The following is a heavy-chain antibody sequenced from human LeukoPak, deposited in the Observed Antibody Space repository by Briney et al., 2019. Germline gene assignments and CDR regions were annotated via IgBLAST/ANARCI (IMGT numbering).Heavy chain of an antibody. CDR3: ARGRAARTYYYYYMDV. Sequence: ASVKVSCKVSGYTLTELSMHWVRQATGQGLEWMGWMNPNSGNTGYAQKFQGRVTITRNTSISTAYMELSSLRSEDTAVYYCARGRAARTYYYYYMDVWGKGTTVTVSS. CDR2: MNPNSGNT. CDR1: GYTLTELS. V-gene: IGHV1-8*03. J-gene: IGHJ6*03. D-gene: IGHD6-6*01.